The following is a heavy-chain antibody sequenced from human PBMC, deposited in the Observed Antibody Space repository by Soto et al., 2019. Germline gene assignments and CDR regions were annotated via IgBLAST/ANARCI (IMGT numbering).Heavy chain of an antibody. V-gene: IGHV1-58*01. Sequence: QMQLVQSGPEVKKPGTSVKVSCKASGFTFTSSAVQWVRQARGQRLEWIGWIVVGSGNTNCAQKFQERVTITRDMSTSTAYMELSSLRSEDTAVYYCAAAPRITMIVVASSGDAFDIWGQGTMVTVSS. J-gene: IGHJ3*02. D-gene: IGHD3-22*01. CDR1: GFTFTSSA. CDR3: AAAPRITMIVVASSGDAFDI. CDR2: IVVGSGNT.